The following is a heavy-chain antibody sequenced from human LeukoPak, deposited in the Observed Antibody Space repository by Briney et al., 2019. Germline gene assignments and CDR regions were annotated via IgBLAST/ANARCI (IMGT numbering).Heavy chain of an antibody. D-gene: IGHD1-26*01. CDR1: GDSVSSNSAA. Sequence: SQTLSLTCALSGDSVSSNSAAWNWLRQSPSRGLEWLGRTYYRSKWYNDYAVSVKSRITINPDTSKNQFSLQLNSVTPEDTAVYYCARAVGATRFYYYGMDVWGQGTTVTVSS. J-gene: IGHJ6*02. V-gene: IGHV6-1*01. CDR3: ARAVGATRFYYYGMDV. CDR2: TYYRSKWYN.